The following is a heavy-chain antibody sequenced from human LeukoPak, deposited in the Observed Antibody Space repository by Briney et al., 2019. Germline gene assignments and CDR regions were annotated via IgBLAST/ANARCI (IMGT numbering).Heavy chain of an antibody. J-gene: IGHJ4*02. V-gene: IGHV1-3*01. CDR1: GYTFTSYA. CDR2: INAGNGNT. CDR3: ARQPTTNWDFDY. Sequence: ASVKVSCKASGYTFTSYAMHWVRQAPGQRLEWMGWINAGNGNTKYSQKFQGRVTITRDTSASTAYMELSSLRSEDTAVYYCARQPTTNWDFDYWGQGTLVTVSS. D-gene: IGHD7-27*01.